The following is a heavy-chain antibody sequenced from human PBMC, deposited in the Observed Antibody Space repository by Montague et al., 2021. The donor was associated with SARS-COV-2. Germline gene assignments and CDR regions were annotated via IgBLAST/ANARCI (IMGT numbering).Heavy chain of an antibody. D-gene: IGHD1-26*01. CDR3: ARTRGGATRYFDY. CDR2: IYHIGAF. CDR1: GASINSYENW. J-gene: IGHJ4*02. Sequence: SETLSLTCAVSGASINSYENWWSWVRQPPGKGLEWIGEIYHIGAFNYNPSLTSRVTISIDTSRNQLSLRLSSVTAAATAVYYCARTRGGATRYFDYWGQGTLVTVSS. V-gene: IGHV4-4*02.